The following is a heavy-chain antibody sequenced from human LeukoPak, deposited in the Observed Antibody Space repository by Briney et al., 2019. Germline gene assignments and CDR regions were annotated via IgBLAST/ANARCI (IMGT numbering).Heavy chain of an antibody. CDR2: ISYDGSNK. Sequence: GGSLRLSCAASGFTFSSYAMHWVRQAPGKGLEWVAVISYDGSNKYYADSVKGRFTISRDNSKNTLYLQMNSLRAEDTAVYYCAREIAEVGLDYWGQGTLVTVSS. V-gene: IGHV3-30-3*01. CDR3: AREIAEVGLDY. D-gene: IGHD1-26*01. CDR1: GFTFSSYA. J-gene: IGHJ4*02.